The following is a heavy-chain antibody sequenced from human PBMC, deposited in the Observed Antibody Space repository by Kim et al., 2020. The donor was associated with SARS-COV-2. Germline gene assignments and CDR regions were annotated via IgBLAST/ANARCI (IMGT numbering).Heavy chain of an antibody. CDR2: INPSGGST. J-gene: IGHJ6*02. V-gene: IGHV1-46*01. Sequence: ASVKVSCKASGYTFTSYYMHWVRQAPGQGLEWMGIINPSGGSTSYAQKFQGRVTMTRDTSTSTVYMELSSLRSEDTAVYYCASPHYDILTGYPENYYYYGMDVWGQGTTVTVSS. CDR3: ASPHYDILTGYPENYYYYGMDV. CDR1: GYTFTSYY. D-gene: IGHD3-9*01.